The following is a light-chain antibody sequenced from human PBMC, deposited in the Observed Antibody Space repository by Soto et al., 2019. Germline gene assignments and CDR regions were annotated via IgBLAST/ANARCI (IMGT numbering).Light chain of an antibody. CDR3: QQRSNWPST. CDR2: DAS. V-gene: IGKV3-11*01. CDR1: QSVSSY. Sequence: EIVLTQSPVTLSLSPGERATLCCRASQSVSSYLAWYQQKPGQAPRLLIYDASNRATGIPARFSGSGSGTDFTLTISSLEPEDFAVYYCQQRSNWPSTFGGGTKVEIK. J-gene: IGKJ4*01.